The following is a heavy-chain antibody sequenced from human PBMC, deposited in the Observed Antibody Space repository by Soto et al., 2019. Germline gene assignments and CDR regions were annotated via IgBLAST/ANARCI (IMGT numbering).Heavy chain of an antibody. CDR1: GFTFSSYS. J-gene: IGHJ4*02. CDR3: ASQGLTTVTTGPPAPFDY. V-gene: IGHV3-48*01. D-gene: IGHD4-17*01. CDR2: ISSSSSTI. Sequence: EVQLVESGGGLVQPGGSLRLSCAASGFTFSSYSMNWVRQAPGKGLEWVSYISSSSSTIYYADSVKGRFTISRDNAKNSLYLQMNSLRAEDTAVYYCASQGLTTVTTGPPAPFDYWGQGTLVTVSS.